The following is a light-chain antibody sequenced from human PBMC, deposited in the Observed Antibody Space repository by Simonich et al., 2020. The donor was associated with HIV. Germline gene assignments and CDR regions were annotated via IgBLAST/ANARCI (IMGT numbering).Light chain of an antibody. CDR3: QQSYSTPPT. V-gene: IGKV1-39*01. J-gene: IGKJ4*01. CDR2: AAS. CDR1: QSISSF. Sequence: DIQMTQSPSSLSASVGDRVTITCRESQSISSFLNWYLQKPGKAPKLLIYAASSLQSGVPSRFSGSGSGTDFTLTISSLQREDFATYYCQQSYSTPPTFGGGTKVEIK.